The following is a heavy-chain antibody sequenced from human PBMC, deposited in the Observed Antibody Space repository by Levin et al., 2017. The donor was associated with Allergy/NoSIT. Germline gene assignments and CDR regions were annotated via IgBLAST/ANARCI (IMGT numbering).Heavy chain of an antibody. D-gene: IGHD4-17*01. CDR1: GYTFTDHY. CDR2: VNCNSGDT. V-gene: IGHV1-2*02. CDR3: ARNDYGDYLQNFDD. J-gene: IGHJ4*02. Sequence: ASVKVSCEAAGYTFTDHYIHWVRQAPGQGLEWMGWVNCNSGDTHYAQKFQDRVTMTRDTSITTAYIEVSSLRFDDTALYFCARNDYGDYLQNFDDWGQGTLVTVSS.